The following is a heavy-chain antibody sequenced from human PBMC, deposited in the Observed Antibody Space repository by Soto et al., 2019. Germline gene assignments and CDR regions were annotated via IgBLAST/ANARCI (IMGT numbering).Heavy chain of an antibody. J-gene: IGHJ5*02. CDR1: GYTFINYY. CDR3: ARGGSSSLWDWDWFDP. V-gene: IGHV1-46*01. CDR2: VNPRGDST. Sequence: QVQLAQSGAEVRMPGASVKVSCKASGYTFINYYMHWVRQAPGQGLEWMGIVNPRGDSTTYAQKFQGRVSMTRDTSTSTVYMELSSLRSEDTAVYYCARGGSSSLWDWDWFDPWGQGTLVTVSS. D-gene: IGHD6-13*01.